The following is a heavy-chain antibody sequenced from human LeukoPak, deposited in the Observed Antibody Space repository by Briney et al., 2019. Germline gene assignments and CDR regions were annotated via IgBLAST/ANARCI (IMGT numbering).Heavy chain of an antibody. Sequence: GGSLRLSCAASGFTFTDHYMDWVRQAPGKGLEWVGRSRNKANSYITEYAASVKGRFTISRDDSKSIAYLQMNSLRAEDTAVYYCARDFYDTSGYYYDYWGQGTLVTVSS. CDR2: SRNKANSYIT. CDR3: ARDFYDTSGYYYDY. J-gene: IGHJ4*02. CDR1: GFTFTDHY. V-gene: IGHV3-72*01. D-gene: IGHD3-22*01.